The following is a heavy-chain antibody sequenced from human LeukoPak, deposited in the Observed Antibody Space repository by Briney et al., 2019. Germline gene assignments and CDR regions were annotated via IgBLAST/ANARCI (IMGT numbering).Heavy chain of an antibody. D-gene: IGHD2-8*01. J-gene: IGHJ3*01. CDR2: VSGPGHDT. CDR1: GGSISSSSYY. Sequence: PSETLSLTCTVSGGSISSSSYYWGWIRQAPGKGLEWVSVVSGPGHDTYYADSVKGRFTISRDNSKNTLYLQMNSPRAEDTAVYYCAKDQFARNGLYDAIDVWGQGKMVTVSS. V-gene: IGHV3-23*01. CDR3: AKDQFARNGLYDAIDV.